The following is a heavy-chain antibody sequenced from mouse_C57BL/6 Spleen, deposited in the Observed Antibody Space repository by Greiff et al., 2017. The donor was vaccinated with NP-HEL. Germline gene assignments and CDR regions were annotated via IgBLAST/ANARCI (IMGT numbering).Heavy chain of an antibody. J-gene: IGHJ3*01. CDR2: IYPRSGNT. CDR3: ARDTTVVEDWFAY. Sequence: VQLQQSGAELARPGASVKLSCKASGYTFTSYGISWVKQRTGQGLEWIGEIYPRSGNTYYNVKFKGKATLTADKSSSTAYMELRSLTSEDSAVYFCARDTTVVEDWFAYWGQGTLVTVSA. D-gene: IGHD1-1*01. V-gene: IGHV1-81*01. CDR1: GYTFTSYG.